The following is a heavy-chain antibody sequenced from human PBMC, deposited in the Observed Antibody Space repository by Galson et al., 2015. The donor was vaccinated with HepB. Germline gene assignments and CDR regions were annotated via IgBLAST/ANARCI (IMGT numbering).Heavy chain of an antibody. V-gene: IGHV3-7*01. J-gene: IGHJ4*02. CDR1: GFSFSNYW. CDR3: ARSMGDY. CDR2: IKEDGSEK. D-gene: IGHD2-21*01. Sequence: SLRLSCAASGFSFSNYWMTWVRQAPGKGLEWVANIKEDGSEKYFVDSVKGRFTISRDNAKNSLYLQMNSLRVEDTAVYYCARSMGDYWGQGTLVTVSS.